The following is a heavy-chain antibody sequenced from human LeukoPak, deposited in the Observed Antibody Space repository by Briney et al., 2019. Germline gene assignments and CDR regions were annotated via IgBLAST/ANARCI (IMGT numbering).Heavy chain of an antibody. CDR1: GFTFSSYG. V-gene: IGHV3-33*06. CDR3: AKDQRPYCSGGSCYSGVLDH. J-gene: IGHJ4*02. D-gene: IGHD2-15*01. CDR2: IWYDGSNK. Sequence: GGSLRLSCAASGFTFSSYGMHWVRQAPGKGLEWVAVIWYDGSNKYYADSVKGRFTISRDNSKNTLYLQMNSLRAEDTAVYYCAKDQRPYCSGGSCYSGVLDHWGQGTLVTVSS.